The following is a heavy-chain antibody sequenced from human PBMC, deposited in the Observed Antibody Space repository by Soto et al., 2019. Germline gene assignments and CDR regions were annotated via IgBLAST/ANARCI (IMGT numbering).Heavy chain of an antibody. CDR3: AKDIGRYFSGGSCYPGYFDY. J-gene: IGHJ4*02. V-gene: IGHV3-23*01. CDR2: ISGSGGST. D-gene: IGHD2-15*01. Sequence: GGSLRLSCAASGFTFSSYAMSWVRQAPGKGLEWVSAISGSGGSTYYADSVKGRFTISRDNSKNTLYLQMNSLRAEDTAVYYCAKDIGRYFSGGSCYPGYFDYCGKGTLVTVSS. CDR1: GFTFSSYA.